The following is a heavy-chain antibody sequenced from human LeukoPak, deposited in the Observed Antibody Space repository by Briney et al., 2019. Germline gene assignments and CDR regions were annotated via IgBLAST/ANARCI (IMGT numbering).Heavy chain of an antibody. CDR1: GDSFSSNSAA. D-gene: IGHD6-19*01. CDR3: ARDLRSLAGYYYYGMDV. J-gene: IGHJ6*02. Sequence: SQTLSLTCAISGDSFSSNSAAWNWIRQSPSRGLEWLGRTYYRSKWYNDYAVSVKSRITINPDTSKNQFSLQLNSVTPEDTAVYYCARDLRSLAGYYYYGMDVWGQGTTVTVSS. V-gene: IGHV6-1*01. CDR2: TYYRSKWYN.